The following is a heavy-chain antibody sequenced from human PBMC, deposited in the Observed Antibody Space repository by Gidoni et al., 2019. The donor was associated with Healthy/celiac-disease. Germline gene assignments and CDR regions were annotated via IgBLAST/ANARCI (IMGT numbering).Heavy chain of an antibody. CDR3: ARDATVTTGNYYFDY. V-gene: IGHV4-34*01. CDR1: AGSFSGYS. J-gene: IGHJ4*02. CDR2: INHSGST. D-gene: IGHD4-17*01. Sequence: QVQLQQWGAGLLKPSETMSLTCAVYAGSFSGYSWSWIRQPPGMGLVLIGEINHSGSTNYNPSLKSRVTISVDTSKNQFSLKLSSVTAADTAVYYCARDATVTTGNYYFDYWGQGTLVTVSS.